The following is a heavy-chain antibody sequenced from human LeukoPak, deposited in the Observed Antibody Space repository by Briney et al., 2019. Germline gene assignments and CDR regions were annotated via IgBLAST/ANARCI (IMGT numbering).Heavy chain of an antibody. D-gene: IGHD3-16*02. Sequence: GASVKVSCKASGYTFTGYYMQWVRQAPGQGLEWMGWINPNSGGTNYAQKFQGRVTMTRDTSISTAYMELSRLRSDDTAVYYCARNIVPYYDYVWGSYRPPYYYYGMDVWGQGTTVTVSS. J-gene: IGHJ6*02. CDR1: GYTFTGYY. V-gene: IGHV1-2*02. CDR2: INPNSGGT. CDR3: ARNIVPYYDYVWGSYRPPYYYYGMDV.